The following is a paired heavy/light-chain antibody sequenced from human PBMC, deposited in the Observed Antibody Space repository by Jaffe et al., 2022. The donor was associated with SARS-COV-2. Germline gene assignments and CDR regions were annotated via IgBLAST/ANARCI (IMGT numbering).Light chain of an antibody. V-gene: IGLV3-19*01. CDR2: GKN. CDR1: SLRSYY. Sequence: SSELTQDPAVSVALGQTVRITCQGDSLRSYYASWYQQKPGQAPVLVIYGKNNRPSGIPDRFSGSSSGNTASLTITGAQAEDEADYYCNSRDSSGNHGFGTGTKVTVL. CDR3: NSRDSSGNHG. J-gene: IGLJ1*01.
Heavy chain of an antibody. CDR3: ARGVVVVPAAIEYGMDV. J-gene: IGHJ6*02. Sequence: QVQLVQSGAEVKKPGASVKVSCKASGYTFTSYAMHWVRQAPGQRLEWMGWINAGNGNTKYSQKFQGRVTITRDTSASTAYMELSSLRSEDTAVYYCARGVVVVPAAIEYGMDVWGQGTTVTVSS. D-gene: IGHD2-2*02. CDR2: INAGNGNT. CDR1: GYTFTSYA. V-gene: IGHV1-3*01.